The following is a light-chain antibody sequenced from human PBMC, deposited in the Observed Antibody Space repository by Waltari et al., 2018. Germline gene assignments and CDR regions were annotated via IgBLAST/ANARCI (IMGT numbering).Light chain of an antibody. CDR2: DVI. CDR3: ASYTTSDSYV. J-gene: IGLJ1*01. V-gene: IGLV2-14*03. CDR1: SRDVGAYNY. Sequence: QSALTQPASVSGSPGQSITISCAGRSRDVGAYNYVSCYQQPPGKAPRLIIYDVINRPSGVSKRFSGSRSGNTASLTISGLQAEDEADYYCASYTTSDSYVFGTGTEVTVL.